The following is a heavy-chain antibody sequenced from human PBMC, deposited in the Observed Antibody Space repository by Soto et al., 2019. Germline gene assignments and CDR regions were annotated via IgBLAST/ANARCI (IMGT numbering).Heavy chain of an antibody. V-gene: IGHV3-66*01. D-gene: IGHD3-16*02. CDR1: GFTVSSNY. Sequence: GGSLRLSCAASGFTVSSNYMSWVRQAPGKGLEWVSVIYSGGSTYYADSVKGRFTISRDNSKNTLYLQMNSLRAEDTAVYYCARKGELSLYFDYWGQGTLVTVSS. J-gene: IGHJ4*02. CDR3: ARKGELSLYFDY. CDR2: IYSGGST.